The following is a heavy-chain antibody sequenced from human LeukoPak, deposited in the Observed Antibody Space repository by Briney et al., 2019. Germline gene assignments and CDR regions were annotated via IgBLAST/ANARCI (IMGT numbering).Heavy chain of an antibody. CDR3: ARESIAAALAY. CDR2: INPNSGGT. J-gene: IGHJ4*02. Sequence: ASVKVSFKASGYTFTGYYMHWVRQAPGQGLEWMGWINPNSGGTNYAQKFQGRGTMTRDTSISTAYMELSRLRSDDTAVYYCARESIAAALAYWGQGTLVTVSS. D-gene: IGHD6-13*01. V-gene: IGHV1-2*02. CDR1: GYTFTGYY.